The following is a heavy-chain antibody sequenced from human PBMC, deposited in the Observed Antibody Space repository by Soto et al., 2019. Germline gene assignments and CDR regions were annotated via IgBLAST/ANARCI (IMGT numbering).Heavy chain of an antibody. D-gene: IGHD6-19*01. CDR1: GFTFSSYG. V-gene: IGHV3-30*03. CDR2: ISYDGSNK. Sequence: QVQLVESGGGVVQPGRSLRLSCAASGFTFSSYGMHWVRQAPGKGLEWVAVISYDGSNKYYADSVKGRFTISRDKSKNTLYLQMTSLRAEDTAVYYCAISYSSGGPFDYWGQGTLVTVSS. CDR3: AISYSSGGPFDY. J-gene: IGHJ4*02.